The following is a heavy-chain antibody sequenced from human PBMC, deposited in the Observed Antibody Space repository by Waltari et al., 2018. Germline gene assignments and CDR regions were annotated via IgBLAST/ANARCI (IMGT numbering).Heavy chain of an antibody. J-gene: IGHJ2*01. CDR3: AKCHATGDYPYWYFDL. V-gene: IGHV3-23*01. CDR1: GFTFSSYG. D-gene: IGHD4-17*01. CDR2: ISGSGGST. Sequence: EVQLLESGGGLVQPGGSLRLSCAASGFTFSSYGMSWGRQAPGKGLEWVSAISGSGGSTYYADSVKGRFTISRDNSKNTLYLQMNSLRAEDTAVYYCAKCHATGDYPYWYFDLWGRGTLVTVSS.